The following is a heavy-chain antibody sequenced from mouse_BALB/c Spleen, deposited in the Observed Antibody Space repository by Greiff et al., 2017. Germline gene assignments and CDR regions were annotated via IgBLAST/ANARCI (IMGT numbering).Heavy chain of an antibody. D-gene: IGHD1-1*01. CDR3: ARERNYYGSSSGFAY. J-gene: IGHJ3*01. CDR1: GYSITSGYY. CDR2: ISYDGSN. V-gene: IGHV3-6*02. Sequence: VQLKESGPGLVKPSQSLSLTCSVTGYSITSGYYWNWIRQFPGNKLEWMGYISYDGSNNYNPSLKNRISITRDTSKNQFFLKLNSVTTEDTATYYCARERNYYGSSSGFAYWGQGTLVTVSA.